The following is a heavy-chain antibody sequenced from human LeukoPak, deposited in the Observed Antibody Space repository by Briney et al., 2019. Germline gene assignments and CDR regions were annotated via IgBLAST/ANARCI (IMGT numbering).Heavy chain of an antibody. Sequence: GGSLRLSCAASGFTVSDNYMAWVRQAPGKELEWVSVIYGGGSSFYADSVKGRFTISSDNSKNTVYLQMNSLRVEDTAVYYCARDHYYNTSGYYPFDHWGQGSLVTVSS. J-gene: IGHJ4*02. CDR2: IYGGGSS. V-gene: IGHV3-66*01. D-gene: IGHD3-22*01. CDR3: ARDHYYNTSGYYPFDH. CDR1: GFTVSDNY.